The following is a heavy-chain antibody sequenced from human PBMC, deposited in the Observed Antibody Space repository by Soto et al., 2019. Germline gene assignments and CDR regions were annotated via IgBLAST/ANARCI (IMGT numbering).Heavy chain of an antibody. Sequence: SLRLSCAASGFTVSSKYMTWVRQAPGKGLEWVSLIQSGGTTYYADSVKGRFTISRDTSENTLHLQMDSLRVEDTAVYYCARDDVLCDGGRCYGIPLDVGGKGTTVTVAS. CDR2: IQSGGTT. V-gene: IGHV3-66*01. CDR3: ARDDVLCDGGRCYGIPLDV. CDR1: GFTVSSKY. J-gene: IGHJ6*04. D-gene: IGHD2-15*01.